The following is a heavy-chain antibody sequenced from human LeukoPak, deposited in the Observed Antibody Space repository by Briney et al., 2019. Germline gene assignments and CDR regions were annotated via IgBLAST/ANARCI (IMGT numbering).Heavy chain of an antibody. D-gene: IGHD3-22*01. CDR2: IWYDGSNK. V-gene: IGHV3-33*06. CDR3: AKDATSGYSPLDY. CDR1: GFTFTNYG. Sequence: PGGSLRLSCAASGFTFTNYGMHWVRQAPGKGLEWVAVIWYDGSNKYYADSVKGRFTISRDNSKNTLYLQTNSLRAEDTAVYYCAKDATSGYSPLDYWGKGTRVTVSS. J-gene: IGHJ4*02.